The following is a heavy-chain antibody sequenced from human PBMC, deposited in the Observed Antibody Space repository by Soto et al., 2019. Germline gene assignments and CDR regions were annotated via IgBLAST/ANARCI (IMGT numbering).Heavy chain of an antibody. CDR2: VSAYNGER. D-gene: IGHD6-6*01. CDR3: SRGTSIPASGDY. J-gene: IGHJ4*01. V-gene: IGHV1-18*01. CDR1: GYTFTNYG. Sequence: GASVKVSCKASGYTFTNYGINWVRQAPGQGLEWLGWVSAYNGERRYAQRVQARVIMTTDTSTTTAYMELRSLRSDDTAVYYCSRGTSIPASGDYWGQGTRVTVSS.